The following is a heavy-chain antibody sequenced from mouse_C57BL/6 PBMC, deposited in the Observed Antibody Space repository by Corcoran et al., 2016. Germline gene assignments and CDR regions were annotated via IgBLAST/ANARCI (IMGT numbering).Heavy chain of an antibody. J-gene: IGHJ3*01. CDR1: GYTFTTYG. CDR3: AMGYDYDGSWFAY. CDR2: INTYSGVP. V-gene: IGHV9-3*01. Sequence: QIQLVQSGPELKKPGETVKISCKASGYTFTTYGMSWVKQAPGKGLKWMGWINTYSGVPTYADDFKGRFAFSLETSASTAYLQINNLKNEDTATYFCAMGYDYDGSWFAYWGQGTLVTVSA. D-gene: IGHD2-4*01.